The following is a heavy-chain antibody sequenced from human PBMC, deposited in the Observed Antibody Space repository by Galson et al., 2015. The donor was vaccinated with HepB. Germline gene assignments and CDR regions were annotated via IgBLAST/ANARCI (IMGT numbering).Heavy chain of an antibody. CDR2: ISGSGYTT. J-gene: IGHJ4*02. V-gene: IGHV3-23*01. D-gene: IGHD2-15*01. CDR1: GFTFSNYW. Sequence: SLRLSCAASGFTFSNYWMHWVRQAPGKGLEWVSAISGSGYTTYYGDSAEGRFTISRDNSKNTLYLQMNSLRAEDTAIYYCATAYRCSGGRCDSLGDYWGQGTLVTVSS. CDR3: ATAYRCSGGRCDSLGDY.